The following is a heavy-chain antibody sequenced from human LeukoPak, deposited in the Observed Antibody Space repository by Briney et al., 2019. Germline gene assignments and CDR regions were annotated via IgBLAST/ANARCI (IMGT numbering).Heavy chain of an antibody. D-gene: IGHD6-19*01. V-gene: IGHV3-66*02. CDR2: IYSGGST. J-gene: IGHJ6*03. CDR1: GFTVSSNY. CDR3: AREWAGAYYYYYMDV. Sequence: GGSLRLSCAASGFTVSSNYMSWVRQAPGKGLEWVSVIYSGGSTYYADSVKGRFTISRDNSKNTLYLQMNSLRAEDTAVYYCAREWAGAYYYYYMDVWGKGTTVTVSS.